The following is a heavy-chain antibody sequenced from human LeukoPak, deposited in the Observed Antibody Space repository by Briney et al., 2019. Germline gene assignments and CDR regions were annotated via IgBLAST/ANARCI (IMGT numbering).Heavy chain of an antibody. CDR1: GFTFRSYG. CDR2: IWYDGSNK. J-gene: IGHJ4*02. V-gene: IGHV3-33*01. CDR3: ARADYGSGSYPDY. D-gene: IGHD3-10*01. Sequence: PGGSLRLSCAASGFTFRSYGMPWVRQAPGKGLARGAVIWYDGSNKYYADSVKGRFTISRDNSKNTLDLQMNSLRAEDTAVYYCARADYGSGSYPDYWGQGTLVTFSS.